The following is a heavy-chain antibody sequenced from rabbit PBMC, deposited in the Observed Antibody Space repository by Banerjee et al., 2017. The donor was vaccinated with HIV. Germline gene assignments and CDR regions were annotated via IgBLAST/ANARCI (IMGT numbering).Heavy chain of an antibody. Sequence: QEQLVQSWGGLVQPGGSLKLSCPASGFSFSNKYVMCWVRPAPGKGLELIACIFPSIRSTWYATSSPGRFPLSKTSSTTVTLPMPSLTSADTATLCLARDLAGVIGWNLNVWGPGTLVTVS. J-gene: IGHJ4*01. V-gene: IGHV1S45*01. CDR1: GFSFSNKYV. D-gene: IGHD4-1*01. CDR2: IFPSIRST. CDR3: ARDLAGVIGWNLNV.